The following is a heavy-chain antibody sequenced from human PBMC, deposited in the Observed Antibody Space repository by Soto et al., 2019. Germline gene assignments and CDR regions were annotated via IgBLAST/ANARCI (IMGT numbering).Heavy chain of an antibody. CDR3: ACFPCGQLRREFFDY. D-gene: IGHD6-6*01. CDR1: GFSVSSHY. Sequence: PGGSLRLLCAASGFSVSSHYMRCVRQAPGKGLEWVSVIYSGGKTYYADSVKGRFTISRDKSNDMLYLQINSLRAEDTAVYYCACFPCGQLRREFFDYRTPGSFVTGSA. CDR2: IYSGGKT. J-gene: IGHJ4*02. V-gene: IGHV3-53*01.